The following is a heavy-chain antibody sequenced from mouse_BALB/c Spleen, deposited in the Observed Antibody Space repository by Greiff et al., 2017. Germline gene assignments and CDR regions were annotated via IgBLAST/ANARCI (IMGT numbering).Heavy chain of an antibody. V-gene: IGHV3-8*02. CDR2: ISYSGST. D-gene: IGHD2-3*01. Sequence: VQLKESGPSLVKPSQTLSLTCSVTGDSITSGYWNWIRKFPGNKLEYMGYISYSGSTYYNPSLKSRISITRDTSKNQYYLQLNSVTTEDTATYYCAREGGGYSYYFDYWGQGTTLTVSS. J-gene: IGHJ2*01. CDR1: GDSITSGY. CDR3: AREGGGYSYYFDY.